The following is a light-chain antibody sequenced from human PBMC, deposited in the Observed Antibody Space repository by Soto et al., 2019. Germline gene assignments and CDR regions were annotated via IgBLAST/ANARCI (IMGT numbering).Light chain of an antibody. V-gene: IGLV2-23*02. Sequence: QSVLTQPASVSGSPGQSITISCTGASSDVGSYNFVSWYQQHPGKAPKLIIYEVSERPSAVSNRFSGSKSGNTASLTISGLQAEDEADYYCCSYAGSGTLLFGGGTKVTVL. CDR1: SSDVGSYNF. J-gene: IGLJ2*01. CDR2: EVS. CDR3: CSYAGSGTLL.